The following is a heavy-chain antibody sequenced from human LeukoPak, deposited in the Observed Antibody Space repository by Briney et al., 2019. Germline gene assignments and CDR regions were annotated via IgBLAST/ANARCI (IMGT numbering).Heavy chain of an antibody. D-gene: IGHD3-10*01. J-gene: IGHJ4*02. CDR2: ITGSGGST. V-gene: IGHV3-23*01. Sequence: GGSLRLSCAASGFTFSSYAMSWVRQAPGKGLEWVSAITGSGGSTYHVDSVKGRFTISRDNSKDTLYLQMNNLRAEDTAVYYCARYYYGAGSYCDYWGQGTLVTVSS. CDR1: GFTFSSYA. CDR3: ARYYYGAGSYCDY.